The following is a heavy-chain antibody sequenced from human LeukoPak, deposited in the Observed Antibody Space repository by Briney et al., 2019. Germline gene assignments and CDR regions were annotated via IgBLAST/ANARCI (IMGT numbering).Heavy chain of an antibody. CDR1: GGSISSYY. CDR3: AREAYCGGDCYLTDY. CDR2: IYYSGST. Sequence: SETLSLTCTVSGGSISSYYWSWIRQPPGKGLEWIGYIYYSGSTNYNPSLKSRVTISVDTSKNQFSLKLSSVTAADTAVYYCAREAYCGGDCYLTDYWGQGTLVTVSS. D-gene: IGHD2-21*02. J-gene: IGHJ4*02. V-gene: IGHV4-59*01.